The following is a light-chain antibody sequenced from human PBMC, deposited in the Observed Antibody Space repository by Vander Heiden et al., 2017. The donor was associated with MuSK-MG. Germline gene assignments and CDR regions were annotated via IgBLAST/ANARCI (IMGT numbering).Light chain of an antibody. Sequence: DIQMTQSTSSLSASEGDRVTITCRASQSVSNYLNWYQQKPGKAPKLLIYAASSLQSGVPSRFSGSASGTDFTLTISSLQPEDVATYYCQQTYSMFSFGQGTRLEIK. V-gene: IGKV1-39*01. CDR2: AAS. CDR1: QSVSNY. CDR3: QQTYSMFS. J-gene: IGKJ5*01.